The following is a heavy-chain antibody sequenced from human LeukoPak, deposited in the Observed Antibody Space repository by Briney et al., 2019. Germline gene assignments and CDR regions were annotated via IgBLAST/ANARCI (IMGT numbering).Heavy chain of an antibody. J-gene: IGHJ4*02. CDR2: ISGSGGST. Sequence: GGSLRLSCAASGFTFSSYAMTWVRQAPGKGLEWVSSISGSGGSTYYADSVKGRFTISRDNSKNTLYVQMNSLRADDSAIYYRAKDHSADGWPTFEYWGRGTLVTVSS. CDR1: GFTFSSYA. CDR3: AKDHSADGWPTFEY. D-gene: IGHD5-24*01. V-gene: IGHV3-23*01.